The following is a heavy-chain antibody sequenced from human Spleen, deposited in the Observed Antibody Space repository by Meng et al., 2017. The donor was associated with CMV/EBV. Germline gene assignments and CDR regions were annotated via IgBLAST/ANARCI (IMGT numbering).Heavy chain of an antibody. V-gene: IGHV4-61*01. CDR1: GGSVSSGSYY. CDR2: IYYSGST. Sequence: SETLSLTCTVSGGSVSSGSYYWSWIRQPPGKGLEWIGYIYYSGSTNYNPSLKSRVTISVDTSKNQFSLKLSSVTAADTAVYYCARGPTYYDFWSGRFDPWDQGTLVTVSS. D-gene: IGHD3-3*01. J-gene: IGHJ5*02. CDR3: ARGPTYYDFWSGRFDP.